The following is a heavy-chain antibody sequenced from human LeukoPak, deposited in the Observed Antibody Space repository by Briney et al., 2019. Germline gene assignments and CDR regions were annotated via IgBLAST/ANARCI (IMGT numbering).Heavy chain of an antibody. CDR1: GFTFSSYW. Sequence: GGSLRLSCAASGFTFSSYWMSWARQAPGKGLEWVANIKQDGSEKYYVDSVKGRFTISRDNAKNSLYLQMNSLRAEDTAVYYCARDSRSGDFWSGTFDYWGQGTLVTVSS. D-gene: IGHD3-3*01. CDR2: IKQDGSEK. CDR3: ARDSRSGDFWSGTFDY. J-gene: IGHJ4*02. V-gene: IGHV3-7*01.